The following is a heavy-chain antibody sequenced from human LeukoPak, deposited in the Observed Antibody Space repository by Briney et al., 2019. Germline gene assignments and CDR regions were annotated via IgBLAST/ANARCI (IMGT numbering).Heavy chain of an antibody. D-gene: IGHD4-17*01. Sequence: SETLSLTCTVSDGSISRYYWSWIRQSPGKGLEWLGYIYYSGTTNYNPSLKSRVTISVDTSKNQFSLKLSSVTAADTAVYYCAREDPQTTVPEGMDVWGQGTTVTVSS. CDR3: AREDPQTTVPEGMDV. CDR2: IYYSGTT. CDR1: DGSISRYY. V-gene: IGHV4-59*01. J-gene: IGHJ6*02.